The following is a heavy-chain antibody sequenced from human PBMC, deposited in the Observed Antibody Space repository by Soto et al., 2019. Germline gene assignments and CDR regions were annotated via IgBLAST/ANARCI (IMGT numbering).Heavy chain of an antibody. D-gene: IGHD2-15*01. J-gene: IGHJ4*02. V-gene: IGHV1-18*01. Sequence: ASVKVSCKASGYTFTCYGISWVRQAPGQGLEWMGWISAYNGNTNYAQKPQGRVTMTTDTSTSTAYMELRSLRSDDTAVYYCAREYCSGGSCYPHYWGQGTLVTVSS. CDR1: GYTFTCYG. CDR3: AREYCSGGSCYPHY. CDR2: ISAYNGNT.